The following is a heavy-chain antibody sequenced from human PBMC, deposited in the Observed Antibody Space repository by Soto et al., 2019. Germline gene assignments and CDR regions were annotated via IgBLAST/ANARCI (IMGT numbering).Heavy chain of an antibody. CDR3: ARDHGGSTWFVGIYYYFGVDV. D-gene: IGHD6-13*01. J-gene: IGHJ6*02. Sequence: GGSLRLSCAASGFTLSSYNMNWVRQAPGKGLEWFSYISGSSDTIYYADSVKGRFTISRDNAKNSLYLQMDSLRDEDAAVYYCARDHGGSTWFVGIYYYFGVDVWGQGTTVNVSS. CDR1: GFTLSSYN. V-gene: IGHV3-48*02. CDR2: ISGSSDTI.